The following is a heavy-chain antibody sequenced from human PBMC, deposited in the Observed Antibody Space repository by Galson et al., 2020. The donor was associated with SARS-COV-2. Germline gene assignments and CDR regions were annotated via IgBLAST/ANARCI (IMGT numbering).Heavy chain of an antibody. D-gene: IGHD3-22*01. V-gene: IGHV4-59*01. Sequence: ETSETLSLTCHVSGSSISNYYWSWVRQTPGKGLEWIGYLYSRGNTHYNPSLKSRVTISIDTSKKQFSLKLNSVTAADTAVYYCASSPIEYFDNTGYYGHWGQGTLVSGSS. CDR3: ASSPIEYFDNTGYYGH. CDR1: GSSISNYY. CDR2: LYSRGNT. J-gene: IGHJ4*02.